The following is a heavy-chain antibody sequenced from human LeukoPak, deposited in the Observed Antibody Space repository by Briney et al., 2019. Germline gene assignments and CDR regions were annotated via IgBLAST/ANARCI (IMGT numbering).Heavy chain of an antibody. CDR1: GYTFTGYY. J-gene: IGHJ4*02. CDR3: AGGIRYFDWLGD. V-gene: IGHV1-2*02. Sequence: ASVKVSCKASGYTFTGYYMHWVRQAPGQGLEWMGWINPNSGGTNYAQKFQGRVTMTRDTSISTAYMELSRLRSDDTAFYYAAGGIRYFDWLGDWGQGTLVTVSS. D-gene: IGHD3-9*01. CDR2: INPNSGGT.